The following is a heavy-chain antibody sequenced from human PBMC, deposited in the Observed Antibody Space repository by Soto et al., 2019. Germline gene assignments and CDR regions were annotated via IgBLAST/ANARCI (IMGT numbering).Heavy chain of an antibody. CDR3: ARVASWAARDWFAP. CDR2: INPNTGGT. D-gene: IGHD2-15*01. V-gene: IGHV1-2*02. J-gene: IGHJ5*02. Sequence: QVQLVQSGAEEKKPGASVKVSCMASRYTFTGYFIHWVREVPGQGLEYMGWINPNTGGTDYAQKFQGRFPMTSDTSISTVFMEMKRLTSDDTAVYYCARVASWAARDWFAPWGQGTLVTVSS. CDR1: RYTFTGYF.